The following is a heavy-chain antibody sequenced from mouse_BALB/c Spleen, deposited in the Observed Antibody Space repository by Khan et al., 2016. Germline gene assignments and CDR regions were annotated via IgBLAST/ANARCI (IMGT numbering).Heavy chain of an antibody. Sequence: EVQLQESGPGLVKPSQSLSLTCSVTGYSIASGYYWNWIRQFPGNKLEWMGYISYDGSNNYNPSLKNRISITRDTSKNQCFLKLNSVTTEDTATYYCAIFCYGSSYYYYAMDFWGQGTSVTVSS. CDR3: AIFCYGSSYYYYAMDF. D-gene: IGHD1-1*01. J-gene: IGHJ4*01. V-gene: IGHV3-6*02. CDR1: GYSIASGYY. CDR2: ISYDGSN.